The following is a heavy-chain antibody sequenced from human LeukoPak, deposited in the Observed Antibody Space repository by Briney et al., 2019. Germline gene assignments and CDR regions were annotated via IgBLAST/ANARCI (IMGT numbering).Heavy chain of an antibody. V-gene: IGHV4-59*01. CDR3: ARVYCSGAGFCYPFEY. CDR2: ISYSGST. D-gene: IGHD2-15*01. Sequence: SETLSLTCTVSAGSISSYYWNWIRQPPGKGLEWIGYISYSGSTNYIPSLKSRVNISLDTSKNQFSLRLSSVTAADTAVYYCARVYCSGAGFCYPFEYWGQGILVTVSS. J-gene: IGHJ4*02. CDR1: AGSISSYY.